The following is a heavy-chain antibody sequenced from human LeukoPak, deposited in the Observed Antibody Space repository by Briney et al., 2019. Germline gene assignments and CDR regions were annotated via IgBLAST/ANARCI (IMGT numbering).Heavy chain of an antibody. V-gene: IGHV6-1*01. Sequence: SQTLSLTCAISGDSVSSNGAAWNWIRHSPSRGLEWLGRTYYRSKWYNGYALSVKSRITIRPDTSKNQFSLQLNSVTPEDTAAYYCARNFDGYLEYWGQGTLVTVSS. CDR3: ARNFDGYLEY. CDR2: TYYRSKWYN. J-gene: IGHJ4*02. CDR1: GDSVSSNGAA.